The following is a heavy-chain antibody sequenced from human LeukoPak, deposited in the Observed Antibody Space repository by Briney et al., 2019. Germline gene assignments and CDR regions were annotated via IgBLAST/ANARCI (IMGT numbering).Heavy chain of an antibody. CDR2: ISGSGVGT. Sequence: GGSLRLSCAGSGFIFRNYAMSWVRQAPGMGLEWVSAISGSGVGTNCADSVKSRFTISRDNSKNTLYLQMNSLRAEDTAVYYCAKNGRDDHDKYFFDFWGQGTQVTVSS. J-gene: IGHJ4*02. D-gene: IGHD3-9*01. CDR3: AKNGRDDHDKYFFDF. CDR1: GFIFRNYA. V-gene: IGHV3-23*01.